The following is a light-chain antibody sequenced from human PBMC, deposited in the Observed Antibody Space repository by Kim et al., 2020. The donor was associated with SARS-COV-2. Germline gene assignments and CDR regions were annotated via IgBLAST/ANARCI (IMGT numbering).Light chain of an antibody. Sequence: EIVLTQSPGTLSLSPGERATLSCRASQSVSSYLAWYQQKPGQAPRLLIYGASSRATGIPDRFSGSGSGTDFTVTISRLEPEDFAVYYCQQYGSSPRSFGQGPKLEI. J-gene: IGKJ2*01. CDR1: QSVSSY. V-gene: IGKV3-20*01. CDR2: GAS. CDR3: QQYGSSPRS.